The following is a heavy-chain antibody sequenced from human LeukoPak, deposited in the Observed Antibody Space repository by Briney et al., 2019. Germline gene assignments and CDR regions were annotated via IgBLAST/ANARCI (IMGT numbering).Heavy chain of an antibody. CDR2: IYYSGST. J-gene: IGHJ4*02. Sequence: PSETLSLTCTVSGGSISSSSYYWGWVRQPPGRGLEWIGRIYYSGSTYYNPSLKSRVTISVDTSKNQFSLKLSSVTAADTAVYYCARRRSGYSYVEYWGQGTLVTVSS. CDR1: GGSISSSSYY. CDR3: ARRRSGYSYVEY. V-gene: IGHV4-39*01. D-gene: IGHD5-18*01.